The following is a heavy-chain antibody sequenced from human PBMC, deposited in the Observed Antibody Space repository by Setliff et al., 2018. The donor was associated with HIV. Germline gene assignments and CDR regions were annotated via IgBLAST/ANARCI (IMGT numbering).Heavy chain of an antibody. CDR1: GGSISSYY. Sequence: SETLSLTCTVSGGSISSYYWSWIRQPPGKGLEWIGYIYYSGNTNYNPSLKSRVTMSVDTSKNQFSLKLTSVTAADTAVYYCARGRMGYYGSGSYLPWGQGMLVTVSS. J-gene: IGHJ5*02. CDR2: IYYSGNT. CDR3: ARGRMGYYGSGSYLP. D-gene: IGHD3-10*01. V-gene: IGHV4-59*12.